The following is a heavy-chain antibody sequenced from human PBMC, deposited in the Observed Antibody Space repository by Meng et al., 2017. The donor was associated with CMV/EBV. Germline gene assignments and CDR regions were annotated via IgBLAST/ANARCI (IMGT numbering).Heavy chain of an antibody. CDR2: IYYSRST. J-gene: IGHJ6*02. CDR1: GCPVSSCSYY. CDR3: ARAATIFEYYGMDV. D-gene: IGHD3-3*01. Sequence: SETLSLTCTVSGCPVSSCSYYWGWIRQPPGKGLEWIGYIYYSRSTNYNPSLKSRVTISVDAPKNQFSLKQSSVTAADTSVYYCARAATIFEYYGMDVWGQGTTVTVSS. V-gene: IGHV4-61*01.